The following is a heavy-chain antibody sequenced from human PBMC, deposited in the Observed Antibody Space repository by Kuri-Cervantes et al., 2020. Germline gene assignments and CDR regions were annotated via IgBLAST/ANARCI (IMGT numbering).Heavy chain of an antibody. CDR3: ARGRELLWFGELLALDY. V-gene: IGHV1-69*06. D-gene: IGHD3-10*01. CDR1: GGTFSSYA. CDR2: IIPIFGTA. J-gene: IGHJ4*02. Sequence: SVKVSCKASGGTFSSYAISWVRQAPGQGLEWMGGIIPIFGTANYAQKFQGRVTITADKSTSTAYMELSSLRSEDTAVYYCARGRELLWFGELLALDYWGQGTLVTVSS.